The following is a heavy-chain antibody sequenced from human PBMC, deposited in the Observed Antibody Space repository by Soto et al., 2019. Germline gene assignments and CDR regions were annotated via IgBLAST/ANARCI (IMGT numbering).Heavy chain of an antibody. D-gene: IGHD3-3*01. Sequence: ASVKVSCKASGYTFTSYAMHWLRQAPGQRLEWMGWINAGNGNTKYSQKFQGRVTITRDTSASTAYMELSSLRSEDTAVYYCARDNYDFWSGYYTGMGYWGQGTLVTVSS. V-gene: IGHV1-3*01. CDR2: INAGNGNT. J-gene: IGHJ4*02. CDR1: GYTFTSYA. CDR3: ARDNYDFWSGYYTGMGY.